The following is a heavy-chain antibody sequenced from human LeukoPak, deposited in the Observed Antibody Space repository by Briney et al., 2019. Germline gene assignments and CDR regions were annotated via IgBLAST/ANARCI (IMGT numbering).Heavy chain of an antibody. V-gene: IGHV4-39*01. D-gene: IGHD5-24*01. Sequence: PSETLSLTCTVSGGSISSSSYYWGWIRQPPGKGLEWIASIYYSGSTYYNPSLKSRVTISVDTSKNQFSLKLSSVTATDTAVYYCARPHGYNYDFDYWGQGTLVTVSS. CDR2: IYYSGST. CDR1: GGSISSSSYY. J-gene: IGHJ4*02. CDR3: ARPHGYNYDFDY.